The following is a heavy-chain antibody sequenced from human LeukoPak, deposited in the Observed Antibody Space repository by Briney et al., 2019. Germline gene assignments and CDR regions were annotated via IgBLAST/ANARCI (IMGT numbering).Heavy chain of an antibody. Sequence: PGGSLRLSCAASGFTFSSCWMHWVRQAPAKGLVWVSRINSDGSSTSYADSVKGRFTISRDNAKNTLYLQMNSLRAEDTAVYYWARAWRPSIADSRYWFDPWGQGTLVTVSS. D-gene: IGHD6-6*01. CDR1: GFTFSSCW. V-gene: IGHV3-74*01. J-gene: IGHJ5*02. CDR3: ARAWRPSIADSRYWFDP. CDR2: INSDGSST.